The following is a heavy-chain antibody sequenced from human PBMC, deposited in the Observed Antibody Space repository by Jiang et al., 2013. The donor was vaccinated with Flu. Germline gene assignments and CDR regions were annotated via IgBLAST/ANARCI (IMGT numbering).Heavy chain of an antibody. J-gene: IGHJ6*02. D-gene: IGHD5-12*01. CDR1: GGSFSAYY. CDR2: INHSGST. V-gene: IGHV4-34*01. Sequence: SLTCAVYGGSFSAYYWSWIRQPPGKGLEWIGEINHSGSTNYNPSLKSRVTISVDTSKNQFSLKLSSVTAADTAVYYCARGYRIVATITYYGMDVWGQGTTVTVSS. CDR3: ARGYRIVATITYYGMDV.